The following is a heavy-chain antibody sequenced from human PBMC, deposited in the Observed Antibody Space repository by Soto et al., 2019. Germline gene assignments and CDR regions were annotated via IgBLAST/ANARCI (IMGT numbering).Heavy chain of an antibody. CDR3: ARIVVVPAASGDYYYGMDV. V-gene: IGHV4-30-2*01. Sequence: PSETLSLTCAVSGGSISSGGYSWSWIRQPPGKGLEWIGYIYHSGSTYYSPSLKSRVTISVDRSKNQFPLKLSSVTAADTAVYYCARIVVVPAASGDYYYGMDVWGQGTTVTVSS. J-gene: IGHJ6*02. CDR1: GGSISSGGYS. CDR2: IYHSGST. D-gene: IGHD2-2*01.